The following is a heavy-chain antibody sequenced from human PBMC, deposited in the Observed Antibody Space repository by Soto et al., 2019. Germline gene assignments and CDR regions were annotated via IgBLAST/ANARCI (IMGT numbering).Heavy chain of an antibody. V-gene: IGHV1-69*12. J-gene: IGHJ6*02. CDR2: IIPIFGTA. CDR1: GGTFSSYT. CDR3: ARPVIAAARLGGMDV. D-gene: IGHD6-13*01. Sequence: QVQLVQSGAEVKKPGSSVKVSCKASGGTFSSYTISWVRQAPGQGLEWMGGIIPIFGTANYAQKFQGRVTITADESTSTAYMELSSLRPEDTAVHYCARPVIAAARLGGMDVWGQGTTVTVSS.